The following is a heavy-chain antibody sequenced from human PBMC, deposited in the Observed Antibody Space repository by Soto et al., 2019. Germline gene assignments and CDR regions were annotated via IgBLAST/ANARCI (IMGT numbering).Heavy chain of an antibody. CDR2: INHSGST. V-gene: IGHV4-34*01. J-gene: IGHJ4*02. CDR3: ARGDLKADF. CDR1: GGSFSSYY. Sequence: SETLSLTCAVYGGSFSSYYWSWIRQPPGKGLEWIGEINHSGSTNYNPSLKTRVTISVDTSKNQFSLKLSSVTAADTAVYHCARGDLKADFWAQGTLVIVSS.